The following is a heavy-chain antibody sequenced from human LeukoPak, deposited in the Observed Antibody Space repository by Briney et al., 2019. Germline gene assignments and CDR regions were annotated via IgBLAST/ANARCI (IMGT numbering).Heavy chain of an antibody. CDR1: RFTFSNYS. CDR2: ISSSSSYI. D-gene: IGHD2-15*01. V-gene: IGHV3-21*01. Sequence: GGSLRLSCAASRFTFSNYSMNWVRQAPGKGLEWVSSISSSSSYIYCADSVKGRFTISRDNAKNSLYLQMNSLRAEDTAVYYCARDGRDDYYYYYYMDVWGKGTTVTISS. J-gene: IGHJ6*03. CDR3: ARDGRDDYYYYYYMDV.